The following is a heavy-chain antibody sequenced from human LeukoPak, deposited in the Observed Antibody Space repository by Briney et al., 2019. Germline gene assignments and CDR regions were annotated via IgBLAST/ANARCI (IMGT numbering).Heavy chain of an antibody. CDR2: IYYSGST. CDR3: ARGGKRRELGYCSGGSCYRMGDYPRSLGY. D-gene: IGHD2-15*01. J-gene: IGHJ4*02. Sequence: SETLSLTCTVSGGSISSSSYYWGWIRQPPGKGLEWIGSIYYSGSTYYNPSLKSRVTISVDTSKNQFSLKLSSVTAADTAVYYCARGGKRRELGYCSGGSCYRMGDYPRSLGYWGQGTLVTVSS. CDR1: GGSISSSSYY. V-gene: IGHV4-39*07.